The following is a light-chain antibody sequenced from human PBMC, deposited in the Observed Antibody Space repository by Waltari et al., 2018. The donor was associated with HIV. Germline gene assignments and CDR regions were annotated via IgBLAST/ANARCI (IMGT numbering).Light chain of an antibody. CDR2: EVN. CDR3: NSYAGSNNWV. V-gene: IGLV2-8*01. CDR1: SSDVGGSKY. J-gene: IGLJ3*02. Sequence: QSALTQTPSASGSPGQSVTISCSRTSSDVGGSKYVSWYQQHPGKAPKLMIYEVNNGPSGVPDRFSGSKSANTASLTVSGLQADDEADYYCNSYAGSNNWVFGGGTKLTVL.